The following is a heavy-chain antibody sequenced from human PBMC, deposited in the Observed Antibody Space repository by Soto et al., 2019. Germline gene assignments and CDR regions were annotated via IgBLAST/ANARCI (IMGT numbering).Heavy chain of an antibody. CDR3: ARGMTTVTTLDY. J-gene: IGHJ4*02. Sequence: QLQLQESGSGLVKPSQTLSLTCAVSGGSISSGGYSWRWIRQPPGKGLEWIGYIYHSGSTYYNPSIKSRITISIDRSKNQLSLTLSSVTAADTAVYYCARGMTTVTTLDYWGQGTLVTVSS. CDR1: GGSISSGGYS. CDR2: IYHSGST. D-gene: IGHD4-4*01. V-gene: IGHV4-30-2*01.